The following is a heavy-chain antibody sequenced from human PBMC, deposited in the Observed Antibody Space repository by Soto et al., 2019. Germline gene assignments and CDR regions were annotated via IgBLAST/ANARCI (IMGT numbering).Heavy chain of an antibody. D-gene: IGHD3-10*01. Sequence: ASVKVSCKASGYTFTSYAMHWVRQAPGQRLEWMGWINAGNGNTKYSQKFQGRVTITRDTSASTAYMELSSLRSEDTAVYYCACFYGMVRGVRWFYSWRQGTLDPVSS. V-gene: IGHV1-3*01. CDR2: INAGNGNT. CDR3: ACFYGMVRGVRWFYS. J-gene: IGHJ5*01. CDR1: GYTFTSYA.